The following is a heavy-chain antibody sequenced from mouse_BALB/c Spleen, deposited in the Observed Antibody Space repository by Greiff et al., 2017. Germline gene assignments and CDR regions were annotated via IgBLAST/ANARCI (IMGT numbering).Heavy chain of an antibody. CDR2: ISNGGGST. V-gene: IGHV5-12-2*01. D-gene: IGHD2-4*01. J-gene: IGHJ4*01. Sequence: DVMLVESGGGLVQPGGSLKLSCAASGFTFSSYTMSWVRQTPEKRLEWVAYISNGGGSTYYPDTVKGRFTISRDNAKNTLYLQMSSLKSEDTAMYYCARRDYDGGYAMDYWGQGTSVTVSS. CDR3: ARRDYDGGYAMDY. CDR1: GFTFSSYT.